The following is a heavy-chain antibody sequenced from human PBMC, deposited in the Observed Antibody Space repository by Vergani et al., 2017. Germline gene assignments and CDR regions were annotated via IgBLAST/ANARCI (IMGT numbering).Heavy chain of an antibody. D-gene: IGHD3-22*01. Sequence: QVQLQESGPGLVKPSQTLSLTCTVSGGSISSYYWSWIRQPPGKGLEWIWYIYYSGSTNYHPSLQSRVTISVDTSKNQFSLKLSSVTAADTAVYYCARDLSYYDSSGYYYYYYGMDVWGQGP. CDR3: ARDLSYYDSSGYYYYYYGMDV. CDR2: IYYSGST. J-gene: IGHJ6*02. V-gene: IGHV4-59*01. CDR1: GGSISSYY.